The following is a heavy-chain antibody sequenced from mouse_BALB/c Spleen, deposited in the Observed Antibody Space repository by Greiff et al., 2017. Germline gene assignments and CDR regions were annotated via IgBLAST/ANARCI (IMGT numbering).Heavy chain of an antibody. CDR2: IWRGGST. Sequence: VQRVESGPRLVQPSQSLSITCTVSGFSLTSYGVHWVRQSPGKGLEWLGVIWRGGSTDYNAAFMSRLSITKDNSKSQVFFKMNSLQADDTAIYYCAKKSGGNHMDYWGQGTSVTVSS. CDR1: GFSLTSYG. J-gene: IGHJ4*01. V-gene: IGHV2-5-1*01. CDR3: AKKSGGNHMDY. D-gene: IGHD1-1*02.